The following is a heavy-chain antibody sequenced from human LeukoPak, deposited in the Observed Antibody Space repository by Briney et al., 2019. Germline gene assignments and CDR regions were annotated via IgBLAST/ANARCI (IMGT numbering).Heavy chain of an antibody. CDR2: IYYSGST. D-gene: IGHD5-12*01. CDR3: ARGLGSYYYYMDV. V-gene: IGHV4-59*01. Sequence: SEPLSLTCTVSGGSISSYYWSWIRQPPGKGLEWIGYIYYSGSTNYNPSLKSRVTISVDTSKNQFSLKLSSVTAADTAVYYCARGLGSYYYYMDVWGKGTTVTVSS. J-gene: IGHJ6*03. CDR1: GGSISSYY.